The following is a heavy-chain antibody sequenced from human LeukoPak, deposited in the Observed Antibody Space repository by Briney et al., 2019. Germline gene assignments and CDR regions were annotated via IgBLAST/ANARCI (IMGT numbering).Heavy chain of an antibody. D-gene: IGHD5-18*01. CDR1: GFTFSSYS. V-gene: IGHV3-21*01. CDR2: ISSSSSYI. J-gene: IGHJ4*02. Sequence: GGSLRLSCAASGFTFSSYSMNWVRQAPGKGLEWVSSISSSSSYIYYADSVKGRFTISRDNAKNSLYLQMNSLRAEGTAVYYCASTGVYSYAQFDYWGQGTLVTVSS. CDR3: ASTGVYSYAQFDY.